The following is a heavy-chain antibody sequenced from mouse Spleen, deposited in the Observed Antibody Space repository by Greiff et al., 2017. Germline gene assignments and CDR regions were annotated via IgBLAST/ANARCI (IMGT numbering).Heavy chain of an antibody. V-gene: IGHV1-26*01. J-gene: IGHJ4*01. CDR1: GYTFTDYY. D-gene: IGHD2-1*01. CDR2: INPNYGTT. CDR3: ARRNGKTDYYAMDY. Sequence: EVQLQQSGPELVKPGASVKISCKASGYTFTDYYMNWVKQSHGKSLEWIGDINPNYGTTSYNQKFKGKATLTVDQSSSTAYMQLNSLTSEDSAVYYCARRNGKTDYYAMDYWGQGTSVTVSS.